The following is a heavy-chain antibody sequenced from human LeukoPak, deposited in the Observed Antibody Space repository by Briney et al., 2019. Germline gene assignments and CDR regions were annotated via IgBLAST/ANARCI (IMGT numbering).Heavy chain of an antibody. J-gene: IGHJ4*02. CDR2: ISSNGDNT. CDR3: VRGTGY. CDR1: GFTFSTYV. V-gene: IGHV3-64D*06. Sequence: GGSLRLSCSVSGFTFSTYVMHWVRQAPGKGLEYVSAISSNGDNTYYADSVKGRFTISRDNSKNTLYLQMSSLSPDDTAVYFCVRGTGYWGQGTLVTVSS.